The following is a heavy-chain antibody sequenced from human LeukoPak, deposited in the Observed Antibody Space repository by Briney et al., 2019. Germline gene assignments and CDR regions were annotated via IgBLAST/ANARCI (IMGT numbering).Heavy chain of an antibody. V-gene: IGHV4-4*07. CDR3: TRERYGRSDYFLDF. D-gene: IGHD3-16*01. J-gene: IGHJ4*02. CDR2: IYPIGLT. Sequence: SETLSPTCTLSSGSMADTCWGWFRQAARKGSGWLGFIYPIGLTEYGSPLRSRASFSGATSTREATESLSSVPASDPAVYYCTRERYGRSDYFLDFWGQGTLVTVSS. CDR1: SGSMADTC.